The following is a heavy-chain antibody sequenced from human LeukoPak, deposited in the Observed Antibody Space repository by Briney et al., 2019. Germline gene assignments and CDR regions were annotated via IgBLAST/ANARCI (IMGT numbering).Heavy chain of an antibody. CDR3: ASQKVSHYYDSSGYSASFDY. D-gene: IGHD3-22*01. V-gene: IGHV3-30-3*01. Sequence: GGSLRLSCAASGFTFSNYAMHWVRQAPGKGLEGVAVISYDGSNKYYADSVKGRFTISRDNSKNTLYLQMNSLRAEVTAVYYCASQKVSHYYDSSGYSASFDYWGQGTLVTVSS. CDR2: ISYDGSNK. J-gene: IGHJ4*02. CDR1: GFTFSNYA.